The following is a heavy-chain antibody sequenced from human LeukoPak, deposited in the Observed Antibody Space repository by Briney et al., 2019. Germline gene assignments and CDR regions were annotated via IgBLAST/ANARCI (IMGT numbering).Heavy chain of an antibody. J-gene: IGHJ6*03. CDR2: ISYSGSP. CDR3: ARTTEGGYTYGYFYYYYMDV. V-gene: IGHV4-39*07. D-gene: IGHD5-18*01. CDR1: GGSISSSSYY. Sequence: SETLSLTCTVSGGSISSSSYYWGWIRQPPGKGLEWIGSISYSGSPYYNPSLKSRVTISVDTSKNHFSLKLSSVTAADTAVYYCARTTEGGYTYGYFYYYYMDVWGKGTTVTISS.